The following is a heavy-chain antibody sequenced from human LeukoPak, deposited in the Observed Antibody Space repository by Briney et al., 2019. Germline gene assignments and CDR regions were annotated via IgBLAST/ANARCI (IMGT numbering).Heavy chain of an antibody. J-gene: IGHJ4*02. CDR1: GFTLSDHY. D-gene: IGHD4-17*01. CDR3: ARDAGPDYGDYPFSPGYFDY. Sequence: GGSLRLSCAASGFTLSDHYMDWVRQAPGKGLEWVANIKQDGSEKYYVDSVKGRFTISRDNAKNSLYLQMNSLRAEDTAVYYCARDAGPDYGDYPFSPGYFDYWGQGTLVTVSS. V-gene: IGHV3-7*01. CDR2: IKQDGSEK.